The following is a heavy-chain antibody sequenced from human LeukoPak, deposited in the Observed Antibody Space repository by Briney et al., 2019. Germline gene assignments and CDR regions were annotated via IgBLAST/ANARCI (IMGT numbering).Heavy chain of an antibody. V-gene: IGHV4-4*07. CDR3: ARVRSYYGSVTGKSYYFDY. CDR2: IYASGST. CDR1: GGSISSYY. D-gene: IGHD3-10*01. J-gene: IGHJ4*02. Sequence: SETLSLTCTVSGGSISSYYWSWIRQPAGKGLECIGRIYASGSTNYNPSLKSRVTISVDTSKNQFSLKLSSVTAADTAVYYCARVRSYYGSVTGKSYYFDYWGQGTLVTVSS.